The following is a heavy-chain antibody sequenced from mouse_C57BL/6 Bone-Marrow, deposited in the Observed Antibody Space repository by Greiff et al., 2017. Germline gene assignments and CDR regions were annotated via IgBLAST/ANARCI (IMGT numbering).Heavy chain of an antibody. CDR1: GYTFTSYW. Sequence: QVQLQQPGAELVMPGASVKLSCKASGYTFTSYWMHWVKQRPGQGLEWIGEIDPSDSYTNSNQKFKGKSTLTVDRSSSTADMQLRSLTSEDSAVYYCAVDRGYAMDYWGQGTSVTVSS. J-gene: IGHJ4*01. D-gene: IGHD3-2*01. V-gene: IGHV1-69*01. CDR2: IDPSDSYT. CDR3: AVDRGYAMDY.